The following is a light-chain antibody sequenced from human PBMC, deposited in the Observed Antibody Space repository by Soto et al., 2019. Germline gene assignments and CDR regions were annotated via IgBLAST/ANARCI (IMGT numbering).Light chain of an antibody. CDR2: GAS. CDR3: QQYDSWPHT. Sequence: EIVMTQSPATLSVCPGERATLSCRASQSVSSNLAWYHQKPGQAPRLLIYGASTRATGIPARFSGSGSGTEFTLTVSSLQSEDFAVYYCQQYDSWPHTFGGGTKVDIK. J-gene: IGKJ4*01. CDR1: QSVSSN. V-gene: IGKV3-15*01.